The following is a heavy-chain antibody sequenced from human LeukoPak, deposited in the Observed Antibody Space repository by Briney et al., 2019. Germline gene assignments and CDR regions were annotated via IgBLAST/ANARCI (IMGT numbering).Heavy chain of an antibody. CDR1: GFTFSTYY. CDR3: ASGFSSSPYFDY. J-gene: IGHJ4*02. Sequence: GGSLRLSCAASGFTFSTYYMNWIRQAPGKGLEWVSFITGSSSYIYYTDSVKGRFTISRDNAKNSLFLQMNSLRDEDTAVYYCASGFSSSPYFDYWGQGTLVTVSS. V-gene: IGHV3-21*01. D-gene: IGHD6-6*01. CDR2: ITGSSSYI.